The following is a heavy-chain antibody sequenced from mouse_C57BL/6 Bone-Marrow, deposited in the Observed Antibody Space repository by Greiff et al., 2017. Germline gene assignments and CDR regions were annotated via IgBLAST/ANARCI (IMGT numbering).Heavy chain of an antibody. CDR1: GYAFTNYL. D-gene: IGHD4-1*01. Sequence: ESGAELVRPGTSVKVSCKASGYAFTNYLIEWVKQRPGQGLEWIGVINPGSGGTNYNEKFKGKATLTADKSSSTAYMQLSSLTSGDSAVYFCARSKNWDSGFAYWGQGTLVTVTA. V-gene: IGHV1-54*01. J-gene: IGHJ3*01. CDR3: ARSKNWDSGFAY. CDR2: INPGSGGT.